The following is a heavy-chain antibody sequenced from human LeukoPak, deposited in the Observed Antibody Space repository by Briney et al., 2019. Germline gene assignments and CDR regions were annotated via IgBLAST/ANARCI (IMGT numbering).Heavy chain of an antibody. Sequence: ASVTVSCKASGYTFTGYYMHWVRQAPGQGLEWMGWINPNSGGTNYVQTFQGRVTMTRDTSISTAYMELSRLRSDDTAVYYCAKASCSGGSCYSELDYWGQGTLVTVSS. CDR1: GYTFTGYY. CDR2: INPNSGGT. V-gene: IGHV1-2*02. J-gene: IGHJ4*02. D-gene: IGHD2-15*01. CDR3: AKASCSGGSCYSELDY.